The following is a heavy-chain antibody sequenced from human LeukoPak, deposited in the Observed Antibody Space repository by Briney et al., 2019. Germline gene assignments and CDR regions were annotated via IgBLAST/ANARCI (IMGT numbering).Heavy chain of an antibody. J-gene: IGHJ4*02. CDR1: SGSFSVYY. D-gene: IGHD1-26*01. CDR3: ARRGAGGPPAY. Sequence: SETLSLTCAVYSGSFSVYYWNWIRQPPGKGLEWIGEINHSGSTNYNPSLKSRVTISVDTSKNQFSLKVSSVTAADTAVYYCARRGAGGPPAYWGQGTLVTVSS. CDR2: INHSGST. V-gene: IGHV4-34*01.